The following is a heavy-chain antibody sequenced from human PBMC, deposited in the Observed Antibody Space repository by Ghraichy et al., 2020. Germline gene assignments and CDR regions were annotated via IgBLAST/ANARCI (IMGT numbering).Heavy chain of an antibody. J-gene: IGHJ2*01. CDR2: INSDGSST. CDR1: GFTFSSYW. Sequence: GESLNISCAASGFTFSSYWMHWVRQAPGKGLVWVSRINSDGSSTSYADSVKGRFTISRDNAKNTLYLQMNSLRAEDTAVYYCARAHTLIPFDLWGRGTLVTVSS. V-gene: IGHV3-74*01. CDR3: ARAHTLIPFDL.